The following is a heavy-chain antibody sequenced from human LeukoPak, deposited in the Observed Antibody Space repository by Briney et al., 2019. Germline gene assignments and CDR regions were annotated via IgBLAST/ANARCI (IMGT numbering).Heavy chain of an antibody. CDR3: AKDGLGIWSRGYFDY. CDR1: GFTFSSYA. Sequence: GGSLRLSCAASGFTFSSYAMSWVRQAPGKGLEWVAAISGSGGSTYYADSVKGRFTISRDNSKNTLYLQMNSLRAEDTAVYYCAKDGLGIWSRGYFDYWGQGTLVTVSS. D-gene: IGHD7-27*01. J-gene: IGHJ4*02. V-gene: IGHV3-23*01. CDR2: ISGSGGST.